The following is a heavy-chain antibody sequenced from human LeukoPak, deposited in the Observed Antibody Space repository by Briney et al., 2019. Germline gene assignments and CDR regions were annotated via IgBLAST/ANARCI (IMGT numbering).Heavy chain of an antibody. CDR2: IKQDGSEK. CDR3: ARDKIVGATNFDY. J-gene: IGHJ4*02. CDR1: GFTFSSYA. D-gene: IGHD1-26*01. V-gene: IGHV3-7*03. Sequence: GGSLRLSCAASGFTFSSYAMSWVRQAPGKGLEWVANIKQDGSEKYYVDSVKGRFTISRDNAKNSLYLQMNSLRAEDTAIYYCARDKIVGATNFDYWGQGTLVTVSS.